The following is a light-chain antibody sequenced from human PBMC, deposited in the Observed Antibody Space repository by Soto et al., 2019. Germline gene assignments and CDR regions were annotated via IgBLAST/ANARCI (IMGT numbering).Light chain of an antibody. V-gene: IGKV1-5*03. J-gene: IGKJ1*01. CDR2: KAS. CDR3: QQYDTSPWT. CDR1: QTISSW. Sequence: DIQMTQSPSTLSGSVGDRVTITCRASQTISSWLACYQQKPGKAPKLLIYKASTLKSGVPSRFSGSGSGTDFTLTISRLEPEDFAVYYCQQYDTSPWTFGQGTKVDTK.